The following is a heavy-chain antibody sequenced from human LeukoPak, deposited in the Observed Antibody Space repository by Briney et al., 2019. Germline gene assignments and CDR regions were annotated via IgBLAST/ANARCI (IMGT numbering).Heavy chain of an antibody. J-gene: IGHJ6*02. V-gene: IGHV7-4-1*02. CDR1: GYTFTSYA. CDR3: ARDFTTVTFYYYYYYGMDV. D-gene: IGHD4-17*01. Sequence: ASVKVSCKASGYTFTSYAMNWVRQAPGQGLEWMGWINTNTGNPTYAQGFTGRFVFSLDTSVSTAYLQISSLKAEDTAVYYCARDFTTVTFYYYYYYGMDVWGQGTTVTVSS. CDR2: INTNTGNP.